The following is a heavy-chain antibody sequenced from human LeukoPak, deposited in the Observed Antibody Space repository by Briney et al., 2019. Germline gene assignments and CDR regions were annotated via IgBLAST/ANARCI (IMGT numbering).Heavy chain of an antibody. CDR1: GFTFSSYW. CDR3: ARAEGFVVVPADHIDY. V-gene: IGHV3-7*03. Sequence: GGSLRLSCAASGFTFSSYWMSWVRQAPGKGLEWVANIKQDGSEKYYVDSVKGRFTISRDNAKNSLYLQMNSLRAEDTAVYYCARAEGFVVVPADHIDYWGQGTLVTVSS. D-gene: IGHD2-2*01. J-gene: IGHJ4*02. CDR2: IKQDGSEK.